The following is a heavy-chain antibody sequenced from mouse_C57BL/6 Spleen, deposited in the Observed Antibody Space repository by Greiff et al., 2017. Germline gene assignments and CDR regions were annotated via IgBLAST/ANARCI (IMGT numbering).Heavy chain of an antibody. V-gene: IGHV6-3*01. D-gene: IGHD1-1*01. CDR3: TDHYGSSYGYFDV. CDR2: IRLKSDNYAT. J-gene: IGHJ1*03. CDR1: GFTFSNYW. Sequence: EVQVVESGGGLVQPGGSMKLSCVASGFTFSNYWMNWVRQSPEKGLEWVAQIRLKSDNYATHYAESVKGRFTISRDDSKSSVYLQMNNLRAEDTGIYYCTDHYGSSYGYFDVWGTGTTVTVSS.